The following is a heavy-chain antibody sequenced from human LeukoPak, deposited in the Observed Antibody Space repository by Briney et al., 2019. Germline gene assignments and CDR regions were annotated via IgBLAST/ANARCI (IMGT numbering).Heavy chain of an antibody. J-gene: IGHJ4*02. Sequence: GGSLRLSCAASGFTFSSYAMSWVRQAPGQGLEWVSAISGSGGSKYYADSVKGRFTISRDNSKNTLYLQMNSLRAEDTAVYYCAKGSSIRYYYDSSGYYSDYWGQGTLVTVSS. CDR2: ISGSGGSK. V-gene: IGHV3-23*01. CDR1: GFTFSSYA. CDR3: AKGSSIRYYYDSSGYYSDY. D-gene: IGHD3-22*01.